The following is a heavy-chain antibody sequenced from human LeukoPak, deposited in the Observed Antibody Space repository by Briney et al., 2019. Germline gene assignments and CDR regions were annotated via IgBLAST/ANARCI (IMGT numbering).Heavy chain of an antibody. CDR3: ARDFLEWSS. Sequence: SETLSLTCTVSGGSISSSSYYWGWIRPPPGKGLEWIGSIYYSGSTYYNPSLKSRVTISVDTSKNQFSLKLSSVTAADTAVYYCARDFLEWSSWGQGTLVTVSS. D-gene: IGHD3-3*01. V-gene: IGHV4-39*07. J-gene: IGHJ5*02. CDR1: GGSISSSSYY. CDR2: IYYSGST.